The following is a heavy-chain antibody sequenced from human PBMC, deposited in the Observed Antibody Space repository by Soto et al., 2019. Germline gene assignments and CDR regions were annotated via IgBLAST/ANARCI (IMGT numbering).Heavy chain of an antibody. Sequence: GGSLRLSCEASGFRFNSYSMNWVRQAPQKGLEWVSLIDARSNYIYYADSVKGRFTISRDNARNSLYLQMDSLRVEDTAVYYCVRENEMAGATSAFEYWGQGTPVTSPQ. D-gene: IGHD1-26*01. CDR1: GFRFNSYS. CDR2: IDARSNYI. V-gene: IGHV3-21*06. CDR3: VRENEMAGATSAFEY. J-gene: IGHJ4*02.